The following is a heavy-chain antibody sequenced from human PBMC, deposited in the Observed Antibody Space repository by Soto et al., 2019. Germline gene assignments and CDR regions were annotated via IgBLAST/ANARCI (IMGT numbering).Heavy chain of an antibody. V-gene: IGHV3-23*01. CDR3: AKDPWSSVTTPSREY. D-gene: IGHD4-17*01. J-gene: IGHJ4*02. Sequence: GGSLRLSCAASGFTFSSYAMNWVRQAPGKGLEWVSFISSSSGSTYYADSVKGRFTVSRDNSKNRLYLQMSSLKAEDTALYYCAKDPWSSVTTPSREYWGQGTLVAV. CDR1: GFTFSSYA. CDR2: ISSSSGST.